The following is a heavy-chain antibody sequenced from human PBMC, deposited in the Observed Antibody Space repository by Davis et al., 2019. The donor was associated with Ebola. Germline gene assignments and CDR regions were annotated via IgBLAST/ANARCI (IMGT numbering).Heavy chain of an antibody. J-gene: IGHJ4*02. CDR1: GFTFSGSA. CDR2: IRSKANSYAT. Sequence: GRSLRLSCAASGFTFSGSAMHWVRQASGKGLEWVGRIRSKANSYATAYAASVKGRFTISRDDSKNTAYLQMKSLKTEDTDVYYCTSTAGSVDYWGQGTLVTVAS. CDR3: TSTAGSVDY. D-gene: IGHD1-26*01. V-gene: IGHV3-73*01.